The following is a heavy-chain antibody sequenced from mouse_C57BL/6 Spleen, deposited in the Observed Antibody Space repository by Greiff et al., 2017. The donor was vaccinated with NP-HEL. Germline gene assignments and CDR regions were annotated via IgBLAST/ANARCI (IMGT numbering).Heavy chain of an antibody. J-gene: IGHJ2*01. Sequence: EVKVEESGGGLVKPGGSLKLSCAASGFTFSSYAMSWVRQTPEKRLEWVATISDGGSYTYYPDNVKGRFTISRDNAKNNLYLQMSHLKSEDTAMYYCARVGGYYDFDYWGQGTTLTVSS. CDR1: GFTFSSYA. CDR3: ARVGGYYDFDY. CDR2: ISDGGSYT. V-gene: IGHV5-4*03. D-gene: IGHD2-3*01.